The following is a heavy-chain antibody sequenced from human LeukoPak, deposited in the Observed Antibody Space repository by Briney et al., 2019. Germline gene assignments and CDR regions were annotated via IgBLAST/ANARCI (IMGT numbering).Heavy chain of an antibody. V-gene: IGHV4-39*01. CDR1: GGSISSSSYY. D-gene: IGHD3-3*01. Sequence: SETLSLTCTVSGGSISSSSYYWGWIRQPPGRGLRWMGSIYYSGSTYYNPSLKSRVTISVDTSKNQFSLKLSSVTAADTAVYYCARLLGDFWSGYQTIRYYFDYWGQGTLVTVSS. J-gene: IGHJ4*02. CDR3: ARLLGDFWSGYQTIRYYFDY. CDR2: IYYSGST.